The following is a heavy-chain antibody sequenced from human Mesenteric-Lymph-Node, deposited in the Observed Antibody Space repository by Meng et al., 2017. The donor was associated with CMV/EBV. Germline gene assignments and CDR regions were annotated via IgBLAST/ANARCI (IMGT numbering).Heavy chain of an antibody. Sequence: ASVKVSCKASGGTFSSYAISWVRQAPGQGLEWMGWISGYNGNTNYAQKFQGRATMTTDTSTSTAYMELTGLRSDDTAVYYCARGGAYCSSTTCYPLGSYQYDGLDVWGQGTTVTVSS. D-gene: IGHD2-2*01. J-gene: IGHJ6*02. CDR2: ISGYNGNT. CDR3: ARGGAYCSSTTCYPLGSYQYDGLDV. CDR1: GGTFSSYA. V-gene: IGHV1-18*01.